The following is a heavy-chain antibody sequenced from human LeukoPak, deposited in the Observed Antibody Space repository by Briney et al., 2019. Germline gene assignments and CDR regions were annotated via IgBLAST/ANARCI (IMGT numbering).Heavy chain of an antibody. V-gene: IGHV3-7*01. J-gene: IGHJ4*02. CDR2: IKQDGSEK. Sequence: PGGSLRLSCAASGFTFSSYGMHWVRQAPGKGLEWVANIKQDGSEKYYVDSVKGRFTISRDNAKSSLYLQMDSLRAEDTAVYYCARAIGKSEGYWGQGTLVTVSS. D-gene: IGHD4-23*01. CDR3: ARAIGKSEGY. CDR1: GFTFSSYG.